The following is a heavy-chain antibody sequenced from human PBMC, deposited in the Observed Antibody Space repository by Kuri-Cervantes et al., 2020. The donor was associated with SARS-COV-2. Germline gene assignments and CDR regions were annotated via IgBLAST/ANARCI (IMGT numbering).Heavy chain of an antibody. J-gene: IGHJ4*02. V-gene: IGHV3-74*01. D-gene: IGHD6-13*01. Sequence: LSLTCAASGFTFSSYWMHWVRQAPGKGLVWVSRINSDGSSTSYADSVKGRFTISRDNAKNTLYLQMNSLRAEDTAVYYCTRHCENCLDAAAFVPNGYWGQGTLVTVSS. CDR2: INSDGSST. CDR1: GFTFSSYW. CDR3: TRHCENCLDAAAFVPNGY.